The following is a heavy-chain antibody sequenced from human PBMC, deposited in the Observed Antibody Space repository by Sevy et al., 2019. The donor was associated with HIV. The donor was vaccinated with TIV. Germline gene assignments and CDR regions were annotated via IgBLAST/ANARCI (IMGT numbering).Heavy chain of an antibody. CDR1: GFPFSTYA. Sequence: GGSLRLSCAASGFPFSTYALHWVRQAPGKGLEWVAVISYDGSNKYYADSVKGRFTISRDSSKNTLYLQMKSLTTEDTAVYYCARDLRSNYNNYFDPWGQGTLVTVSS. D-gene: IGHD4-4*01. V-gene: IGHV3-30-3*01. CDR2: ISYDGSNK. J-gene: IGHJ5*02. CDR3: ARDLRSNYNNYFDP.